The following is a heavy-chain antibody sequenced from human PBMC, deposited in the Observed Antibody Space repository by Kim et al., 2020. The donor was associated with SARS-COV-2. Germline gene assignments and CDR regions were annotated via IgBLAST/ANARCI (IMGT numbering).Heavy chain of an antibody. J-gene: IGHJ6*02. V-gene: IGHV1-18*01. CDR3: ARDPGSGSYRLSAGMDV. CDR1: GYTFTRYG. CDR2: ISAYNGNT. D-gene: IGHD3-10*01. Sequence: ASVKVSCKASGYTFTRYGISWVRQAPGQGLEWMGWISAYNGNTNYAQKLQGRVTMTTDTSTSTAYMELRSLRSDDTAVYYCARDPGSGSYRLSAGMDVWGQGTTVTVSS.